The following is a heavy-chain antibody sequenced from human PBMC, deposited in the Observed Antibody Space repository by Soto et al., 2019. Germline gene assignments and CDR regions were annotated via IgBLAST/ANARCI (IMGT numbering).Heavy chain of an antibody. CDR3: ARDTSPYCTDGVCYSHFGY. D-gene: IGHD2-8*01. V-gene: IGHV4-30-4*01. CDR2: IYYSGST. J-gene: IGHJ4*02. CDR1: SGSIISGDHY. Sequence: SETLSLTCTVSSGSIISGDHYWSWIRQPPGRGLEWIGYIYYSGSTFYNPSLKSRVTISVDTSKNQFSLSLSSVTAADTAVYYCARDTSPYCTDGVCYSHFGYWGRGTLVTVSS.